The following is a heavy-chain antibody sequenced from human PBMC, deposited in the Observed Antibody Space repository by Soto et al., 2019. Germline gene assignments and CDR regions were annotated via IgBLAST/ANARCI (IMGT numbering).Heavy chain of an antibody. CDR1: GGSISSSSYY. D-gene: IGHD2-2*01. V-gene: IGHV4-39*01. CDR3: ANSIIVVVPAALSYYYYYGMDV. CDR2: IYYSGST. J-gene: IGHJ6*02. Sequence: SETLSLTCTVSGGSISSSSYYWGWIRQPPGKGLEWIGSIYYSGSTYYNPSLKSRVTISVDTSKNQFSLKLSSVTAADTAVYYCANSIIVVVPAALSYYYYYGMDVWGQGTTVTVSS.